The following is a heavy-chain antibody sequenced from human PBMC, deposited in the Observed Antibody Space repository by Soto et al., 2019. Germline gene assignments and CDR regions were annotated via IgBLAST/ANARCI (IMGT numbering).Heavy chain of an antibody. V-gene: IGHV3-30*18. CDR1: GFTFSSYG. CDR3: AKEVGPTYYDILTGYLRPYFYPNYFDY. CDR2: ISYDGSNK. J-gene: IGHJ4*02. Sequence: PGGSLRLSCAASGFTFSSYGMHWVRQAPGKGLEWVAVISYDGSNKYYADSVEGRFTISRDNSKNTLYLQMNSLRAEDTAVYYCAKEVGPTYYDILTGYLRPYFYPNYFDYWGQGTLVTVSS. D-gene: IGHD3-9*01.